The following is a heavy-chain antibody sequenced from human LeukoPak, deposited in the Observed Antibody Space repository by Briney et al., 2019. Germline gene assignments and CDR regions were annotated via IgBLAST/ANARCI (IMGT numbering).Heavy chain of an antibody. CDR1: GGSISSGGYS. CDR2: IYHSGST. V-gene: IGHV4-30-2*01. CDR3: ARVDTAMATWYFDL. Sequence: SETLSLTCAVSGGSISSGGYSWSWIRQPPGKGLEWIGYIYHSGSTYYNPSLKSRVTISVDRSKNQFSLKLSSVTAADAAVYYCARVDTAMATWYFDLWGRGTLVTVSS. D-gene: IGHD5-18*01. J-gene: IGHJ2*01.